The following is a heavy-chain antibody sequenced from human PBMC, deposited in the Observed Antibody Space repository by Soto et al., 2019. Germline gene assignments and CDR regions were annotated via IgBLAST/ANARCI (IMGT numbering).Heavy chain of an antibody. CDR2: IYWNDDK. CDR1: GFSLSTSGVG. V-gene: IGHV2-5*01. CDR3: SLSSTWLVQSRVDY. Sequence: QITLKESGPPLVKPTQTLTLTCTFSGFSLSTSGVGVGWIRQPPGKALEWLALIYWNDDKRYSPSLKSRLTITKDTSKNQVVLTMTNMDPVDTATYYCSLSSTWLVQSRVDYWGQGTLVTVSS. J-gene: IGHJ4*02. D-gene: IGHD6-19*01.